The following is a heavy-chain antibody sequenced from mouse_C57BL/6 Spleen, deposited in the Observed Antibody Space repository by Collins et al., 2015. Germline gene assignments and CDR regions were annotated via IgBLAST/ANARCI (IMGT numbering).Heavy chain of an antibody. D-gene: IGHD2-12*01. CDR3: ARIQNYRGYFDY. Sequence: QVTLKESGPGILQPSQTLSLTCSFSGFSLSTFGMGVGWIRQPSGRGLEWLAHIWWDDDNYYNPALKSRLTISKDTSKNQVFLKIANVDTTYAATYYCARIQNYRGYFDYWGQGTTLTVSS. CDR2: IWWDDDN. J-gene: IGHJ2*01. V-gene: IGHV8-8*01. CDR1: GFSLSTFGMG.